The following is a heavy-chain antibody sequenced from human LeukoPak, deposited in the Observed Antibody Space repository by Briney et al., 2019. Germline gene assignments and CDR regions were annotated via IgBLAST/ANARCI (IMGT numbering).Heavy chain of an antibody. Sequence: ASVKVSCKASGYTFTSYAMNWVRQAPGQGLEWMGWINTNTGNPTYAQCFTGRFVFSLDTSVSTAYLQISSLKAEDTAVYYCARLGYCSSTSCLPHRIAAADWGQGTLVTVSS. D-gene: IGHD2-2*01. J-gene: IGHJ4*02. CDR3: ARLGYCSSTSCLPHRIAAAD. V-gene: IGHV7-4-1*02. CDR1: GYTFTSYA. CDR2: INTNTGNP.